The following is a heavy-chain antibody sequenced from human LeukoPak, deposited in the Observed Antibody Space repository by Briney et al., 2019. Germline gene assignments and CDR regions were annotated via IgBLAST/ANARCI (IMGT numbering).Heavy chain of an antibody. CDR2: ISHSGSA. D-gene: IGHD1-26*01. CDR3: ARGARRVPWASHFTQ. CDR1: GGSISSVRNY. J-gene: IGHJ4*02. Sequence: SQTLSLTCTVSGGSISSVRNYWSWIRQPPGRGLEWIGYISHSGSAYYNPSLESRVTISVDRSKNQFSLKLASLTAADTAVYYCARGARRVPWASHFTQWGQGTLVTVSS. V-gene: IGHV4-30-2*01.